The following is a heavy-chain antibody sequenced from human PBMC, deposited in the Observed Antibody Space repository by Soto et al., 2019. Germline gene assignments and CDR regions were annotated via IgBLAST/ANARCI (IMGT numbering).Heavy chain of an antibody. Sequence: QVQLQESGLGLVKPSQTLSLTCTVSGGSISSGGYYWSWIRQHPGKGLEWIGYIYYSGSTYYNPSLRSRVTISVDTSKNQFSLKLSSVTAADTAVDYCARSPEATVTAFDYWGQGTLVTVSS. D-gene: IGHD4-17*01. CDR2: IYYSGST. V-gene: IGHV4-31*03. CDR1: GGSISSGGYY. CDR3: ARSPEATVTAFDY. J-gene: IGHJ4*02.